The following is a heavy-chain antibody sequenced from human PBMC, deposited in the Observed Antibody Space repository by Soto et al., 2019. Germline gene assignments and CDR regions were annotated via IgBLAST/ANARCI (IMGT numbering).Heavy chain of an antibody. D-gene: IGHD2-21*02. J-gene: IGHJ4*02. CDR3: ARSDYCGGDCYAFLDY. CDR2: LIPILGTA. Sequence: QVQLVQSGAEVKQPGSSVRVSCKTSGGTFRSYAFSWVRQAPGQGLEWMGGLIPILGTANYAQKLQGRHAIIADESTSTAYMELSSLRSEDTAVYYCARSDYCGGDCYAFLDYWGQGTLVTVPS. CDR1: GGTFRSYA. V-gene: IGHV1-69*12.